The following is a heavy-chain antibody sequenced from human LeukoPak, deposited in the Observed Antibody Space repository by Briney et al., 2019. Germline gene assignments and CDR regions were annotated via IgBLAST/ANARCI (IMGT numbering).Heavy chain of an antibody. V-gene: IGHV3-21*01. Sequence: GGSLRLSCAASGFTFSSYAMSWVRQAPGKGLEWVSSISSSSSYIYYADSVKGRFTISRDNAKNSLYLQMNSLRAEDTAVYYCARPRDGAFDIWGQGTMVTVSS. J-gene: IGHJ3*02. CDR1: GFTFSSYA. CDR3: ARPRDGAFDI. CDR2: ISSSSSYI.